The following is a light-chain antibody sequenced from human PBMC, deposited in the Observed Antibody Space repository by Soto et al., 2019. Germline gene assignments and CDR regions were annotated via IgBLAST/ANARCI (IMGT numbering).Light chain of an antibody. CDR2: DAS. V-gene: IGKV3-11*01. CDR3: QQRSNWPIT. J-gene: IGKJ5*01. CDR1: QSVSSY. Sequence: EVGLTGSPGSLSWSPGERTTLSCRASQSVSSYLAWYQQKPGQAPSLLIYDASNRATGIPARFSGSGSGPDFSLTISSLEPQDFAVYYSQQRSNWPITFGQGTRLEIK.